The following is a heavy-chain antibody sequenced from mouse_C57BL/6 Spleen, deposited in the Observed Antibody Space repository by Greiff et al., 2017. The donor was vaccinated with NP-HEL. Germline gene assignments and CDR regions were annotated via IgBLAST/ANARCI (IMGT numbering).Heavy chain of an antibody. Sequence: EVQLVESEGGLVQPGSSMKLSCTASGFTFSDYYMAWVRQVPEKGLEWVANINYDGSSTYYLDSLKSRFIISRDNAKNILYLQMSSLKSEDTATYYCARDRPRGGGYAMDYWGQGTSVTVSS. CDR2: INYDGSST. J-gene: IGHJ4*01. CDR1: GFTFSDYY. V-gene: IGHV5-16*01. CDR3: ARDRPRGGGYAMDY.